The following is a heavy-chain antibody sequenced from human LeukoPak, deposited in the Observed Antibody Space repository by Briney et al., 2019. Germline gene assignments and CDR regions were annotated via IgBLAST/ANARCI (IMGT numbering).Heavy chain of an antibody. J-gene: IGHJ4*02. CDR2: INSNGGST. CDR3: ARWMSGLDY. V-gene: IGHV3-64*02. D-gene: IGHD5-12*01. CDR1: GFTFSNYA. Sequence: GGSLRLSCAASGFTFSNYAMHWVRQAPGKGLEHVSAINSNGGSTYYADSVKGRFTISRDNSKNTLYLQMSSLRAEDMAVYYCARWMSGLDYWGQGTPVTVSS.